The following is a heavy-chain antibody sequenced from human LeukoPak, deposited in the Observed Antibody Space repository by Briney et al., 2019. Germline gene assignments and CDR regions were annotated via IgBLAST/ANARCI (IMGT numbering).Heavy chain of an antibody. CDR2: IIHSGPT. CDR3: ARTGGFFDSSGFYHQNPYFLQF. J-gene: IGHJ4*02. Sequence: TETLSLTCAASGDSFIGYFWTWIRQPPGKGLEWIGDIIHSGPTNSRPSLQKRVYLSADTSNNQFFLNLTSVTAADAAVYYCARTGGFFDSSGFYHQNPYFLQFWGPGVLVTVS. D-gene: IGHD3-22*01. V-gene: IGHV4-34*12. CDR1: GDSFIGYF.